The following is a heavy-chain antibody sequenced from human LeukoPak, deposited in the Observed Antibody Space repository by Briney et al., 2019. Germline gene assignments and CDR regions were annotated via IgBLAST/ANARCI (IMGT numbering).Heavy chain of an antibody. CDR2: INPRGGST. V-gene: IGHV1-46*01. J-gene: IGHJ4*02. CDR3: ASFPVGATTTFDFDY. CDR1: GYTFTSYY. D-gene: IGHD1-26*01. Sequence: GASVKVSCKASGYTFTSYYMHWVRQAPGQGLEWMGIINPRGGSTSYAQKFQGRVTMTRDTSTSTVYMELSSLRSEDTAVYYCASFPVGATTTFDFDYWGQGTLVTVSP.